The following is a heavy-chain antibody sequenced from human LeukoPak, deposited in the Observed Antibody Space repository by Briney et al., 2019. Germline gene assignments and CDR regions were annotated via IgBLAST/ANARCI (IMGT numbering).Heavy chain of an antibody. Sequence: SETLSLTCTVSGGSISSSSYYRGWIRQPPGKGLEWIGYIYYNGSTYYNPSLKSRVTISVDTSKNQFSLRLSSVTAADTAVYYCARTSLGGAWFDPWGQGTLVTVSS. V-gene: IGHV4-30-4*08. J-gene: IGHJ5*02. CDR3: ARTSLGGAWFDP. CDR2: IYYNGST. D-gene: IGHD3-10*01. CDR1: GGSISSSSYY.